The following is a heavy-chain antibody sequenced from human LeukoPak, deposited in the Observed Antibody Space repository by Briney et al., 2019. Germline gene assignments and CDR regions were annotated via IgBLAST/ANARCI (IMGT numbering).Heavy chain of an antibody. J-gene: IGHJ2*01. V-gene: IGHV3-48*03. Sequence: PGGSLRLSCAASGFTFSSYEMNWDRQAPGKGLKWVSYISSSGSTIYYADSVKGRFTISRDNAKNSLYLQMNSLRAEDTAVYYCARDPTGFWYFDLWGRGTLVTVSS. CDR2: ISSSGSTI. CDR1: GFTFSSYE. CDR3: ARDPTGFWYFDL.